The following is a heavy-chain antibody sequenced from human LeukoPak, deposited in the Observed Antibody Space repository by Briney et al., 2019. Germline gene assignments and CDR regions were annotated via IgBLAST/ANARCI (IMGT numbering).Heavy chain of an antibody. V-gene: IGHV1-46*01. J-gene: IGHJ4*02. CDR2: INPSGGST. CDR1: GYTFTSYY. CDR3: ARGYDSSGYPYAPFDY. Sequence: ASVKVCCKASGYTFTSYYMHWVRQAPGQGLEWMGIINPSGGSTSYAQKFQGRVTMTRDTSTSTVYMELSSLRSEDTAVYYCARGYDSSGYPYAPFDYWGQGTLVTVSS. D-gene: IGHD3-22*01.